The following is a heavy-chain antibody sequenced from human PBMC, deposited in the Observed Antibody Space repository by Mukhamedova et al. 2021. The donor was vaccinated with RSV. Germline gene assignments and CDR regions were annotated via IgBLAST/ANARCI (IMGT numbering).Heavy chain of an antibody. J-gene: IGHJ3*02. V-gene: IGHV4-34*01. Sequence: GLEWIGEINHSGSTNYNPSLKSRVTISVDTSKNQFSLKLSSVIAADTAVYYCARDVQYAFDIWGQGTMVTVSS. D-gene: IGHD6-6*01. CDR3: ARDVQYAFDI. CDR2: INHSGST.